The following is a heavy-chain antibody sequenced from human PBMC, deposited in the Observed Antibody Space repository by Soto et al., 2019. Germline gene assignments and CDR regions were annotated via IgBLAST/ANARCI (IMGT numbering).Heavy chain of an antibody. J-gene: IGHJ6*02. CDR2: INPNSGGT. V-gene: IGHV1-2*02. Sequence: GASVKCSFKASGYTFTGYYMHWVRQAPGQGLDCMGWINPNSGGTNYAQKLQGRVTMTRDTSMSTAYMELSSLRSDDTAVYYCARGTFLVGYCSSTSFYKGMDVWGQGTTVTVSS. CDR1: GYTFTGYY. CDR3: ARGTFLVGYCSSTSFYKGMDV. D-gene: IGHD2-2*02.